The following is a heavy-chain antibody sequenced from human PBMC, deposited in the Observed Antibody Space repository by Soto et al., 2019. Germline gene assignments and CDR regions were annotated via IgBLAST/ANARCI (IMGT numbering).Heavy chain of an antibody. CDR2: ISYSGHT. J-gene: IGHJ6*02. CDR3: ATQGFGTLHGLVDV. Sequence: QVRLQESGPGLVKPSETLSLTCTVSGGSITSITNHYCSWIRQPPGQGLEWIGYISYSGHTSYNPSLKSRVILSVDTSQNQVSLNLASVTAADTAVYYCATQGFGTLHGLVDVWGQGTTVTVSS. D-gene: IGHD1-7*01. CDR1: GGSITSITNHY. V-gene: IGHV4-59*08.